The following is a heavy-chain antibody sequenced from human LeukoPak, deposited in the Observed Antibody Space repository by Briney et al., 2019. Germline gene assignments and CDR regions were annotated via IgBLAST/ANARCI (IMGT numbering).Heavy chain of an antibody. CDR1: GGSFSGYY. D-gene: IGHD3-10*01. J-gene: IGHJ4*02. CDR3: ARGLGSGSYFGY. CDR2: INRGGST. Sequence: PSETLSLTCAVYGGSFSGYYWTWIRQPPGKGLEWIGEINRGGSTYYNPSLRSRVTISLDTSKNQFSLKLNSLTAADTAVYYCARGLGSGSYFGYWGQGTLVTVSS. V-gene: IGHV4-34*01.